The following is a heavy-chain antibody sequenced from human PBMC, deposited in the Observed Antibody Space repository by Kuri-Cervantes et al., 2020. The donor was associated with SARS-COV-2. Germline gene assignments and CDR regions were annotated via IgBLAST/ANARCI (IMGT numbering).Heavy chain of an antibody. V-gene: IGHV2-70*11. J-gene: IGHJ4*02. Sequence: SGPTLVKPTQTLTLTCTFSGFSLSTSGMCVSWIRQPPGKALEWLARIDWDDDKYYSTSLKTRLTISKDTSKNQVVLTMTNMDPVDTATYYCARSRITMVQGVINDYWGQGTLVTVSS. D-gene: IGHD3-10*01. CDR1: GFSLSTSGMC. CDR3: ARSRITMVQGVINDY. CDR2: IDWDDDK.